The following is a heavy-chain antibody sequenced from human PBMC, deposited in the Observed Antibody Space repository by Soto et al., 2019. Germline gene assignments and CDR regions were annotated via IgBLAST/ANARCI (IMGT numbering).Heavy chain of an antibody. Sequence: GGSLRLSCAASGFTFSSYWMSWVRQAPGKGLEWVANIKQDGSEKYYVDSVKGRFTISRDNAKNSLYLQMNSLRAEDTALYYCARDRDRGSYDACDIGGQGTMVTVPS. D-gene: IGHD1-26*01. J-gene: IGHJ3*02. V-gene: IGHV3-7*01. CDR1: GFTFSSYW. CDR3: ARDRDRGSYDACDI. CDR2: IKQDGSEK.